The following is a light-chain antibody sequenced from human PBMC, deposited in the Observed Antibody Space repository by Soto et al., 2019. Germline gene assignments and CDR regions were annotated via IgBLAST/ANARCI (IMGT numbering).Light chain of an antibody. CDR2: EVN. Sequence: QSALTQPASVSGSPGQSITISCTGDIGGDKYVSWYQQHPGKAPKLMIYEVNNRPSGVSNRFSGSKSGNTASLTISGLQAEDEADYYCRSYTSTSTLVVFGGGTKVTVL. CDR1: DIGGDKY. J-gene: IGLJ2*01. CDR3: RSYTSTSTLVV. V-gene: IGLV2-14*01.